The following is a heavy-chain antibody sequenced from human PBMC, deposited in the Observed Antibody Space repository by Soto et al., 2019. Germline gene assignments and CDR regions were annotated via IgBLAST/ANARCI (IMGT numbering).Heavy chain of an antibody. CDR1: GFTVSSNY. D-gene: IGHD1-26*01. CDR3: ARDGLGGSSSNWVDY. J-gene: IGHJ4*02. V-gene: IGHV3-53*02. CDR2: IYSGGST. Sequence: EVQLVETGGGLIQPGGSLRLSCAASGFTVSSNYMSWVRQAPGKGLEWVSVIYSGGSTYYADSVKGRFTISRDNSKNTLYLQMNSLRAEDTAVYYCARDGLGGSSSNWVDYWGQGTLVTVSS.